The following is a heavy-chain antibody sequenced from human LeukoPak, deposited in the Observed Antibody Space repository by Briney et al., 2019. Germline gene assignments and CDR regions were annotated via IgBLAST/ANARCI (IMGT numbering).Heavy chain of an antibody. Sequence: SETLSLTCTVSGGSISSYYWSWIRQPPGKGLEWIGYMYYSGSTNYNPSLKSRVTISGDTSNNQFSLKLNSVTAADTAVYYCGGGGTYSQFAEWGQGTLVTVSS. CDR3: GGGGTYSQFAE. CDR1: GGSISSYY. D-gene: IGHD1-26*01. V-gene: IGHV4-59*01. CDR2: MYYSGST. J-gene: IGHJ4*02.